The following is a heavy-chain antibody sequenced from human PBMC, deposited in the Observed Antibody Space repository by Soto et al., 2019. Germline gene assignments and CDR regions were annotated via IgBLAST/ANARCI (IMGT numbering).Heavy chain of an antibody. D-gene: IGHD6-19*01. J-gene: IGHJ4*02. CDR2: INPGGDSA. CDR3: ARVGSSEIVAATDYFDH. CDR1: GYTFTNYY. V-gene: IGHV1-46*01. Sequence: QVQLVQSGAEVKKPGASVKISCKASGYTFTNYYMHWVRQAPGQGLEWLGVINPGGDSAGYAQKFQGRVSMTRDTPTNTVYMEVSSLRSEDTAVYYCARVGSSEIVAATDYFDHWGQGTLVTVSS.